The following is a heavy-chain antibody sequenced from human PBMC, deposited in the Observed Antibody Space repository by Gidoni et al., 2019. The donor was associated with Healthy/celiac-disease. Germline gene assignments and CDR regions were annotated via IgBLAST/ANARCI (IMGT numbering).Heavy chain of an antibody. J-gene: IGHJ3*02. CDR2: INPNSGGT. V-gene: IGHV1-2*02. CDR3: ARVWGDYGPNAFDI. CDR1: GYTFTGYS. Sequence: QVQLVQSGAEVKKPGASVKVPCQASGYTFTGYSLHWVRQAPGQGLEWMGWINPNSGGTNYAQKFQGRVTMTRDTSISTAYMELSRLRSDDTAVYYCARVWGDYGPNAFDIWGQGTMVTVSS. D-gene: IGHD4-17*01.